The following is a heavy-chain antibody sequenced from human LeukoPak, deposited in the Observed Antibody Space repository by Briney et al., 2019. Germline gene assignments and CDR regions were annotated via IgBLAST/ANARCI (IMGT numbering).Heavy chain of an antibody. V-gene: IGHV3-30*01. CDR2: ISYDGSNK. D-gene: IGHD3-22*01. Sequence: PGVSLRLPCAASGFTFNSYAMHWLRQAPGKGLEWVAVISYDGSNKYYADSVKGRFTISRDNSKNTLYLQMNSLGAEDGAVYYCARGGSYYDSSGLWMDVWGKGTTVTVSS. CDR1: GFTFNSYA. J-gene: IGHJ6*04. CDR3: ARGGSYYDSSGLWMDV.